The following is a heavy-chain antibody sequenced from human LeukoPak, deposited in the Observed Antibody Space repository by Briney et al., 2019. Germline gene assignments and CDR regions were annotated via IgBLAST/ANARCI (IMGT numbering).Heavy chain of an antibody. CDR2: INHSGST. Sequence: PSETLSLTCAVYGGPFSGYYWSWIRQPPGKGLEWIGEINHSGSTNYNPSLKSRVTISVDTSKNQFSLKLTSVTAADTAVYYCAYNRNRIIDTFGIWGQGTMVTVSS. CDR1: GGPFSGYY. D-gene: IGHD1-14*01. J-gene: IGHJ3*02. CDR3: AYNRNRIIDTFGI. V-gene: IGHV4-34*01.